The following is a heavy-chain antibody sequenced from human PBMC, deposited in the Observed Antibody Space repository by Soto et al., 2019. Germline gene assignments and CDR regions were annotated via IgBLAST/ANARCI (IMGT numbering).Heavy chain of an antibody. CDR3: VKEGAAGWFPN. D-gene: IGHD3-10*01. CDR2: VLKNEYYK. Sequence: QVQLVESGGGVVQPGRSLRLSCAVSGFSVSTSLVHWVRQAPGKGLEWVALVLKNEYYKYYADSVKGRFTISRDNSRNTLYLQMDSLRDEDTATYYCVKEGAAGWFPNWGQGTMVTVSS. J-gene: IGHJ1*01. CDR1: GFSVSTSL. V-gene: IGHV3-30-3*02.